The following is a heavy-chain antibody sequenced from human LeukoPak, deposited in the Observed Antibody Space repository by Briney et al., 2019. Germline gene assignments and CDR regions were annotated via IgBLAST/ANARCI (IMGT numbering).Heavy chain of an antibody. CDR3: APVRGVIPWFDP. J-gene: IGHJ5*02. Sequence: SETLSLTCAVYGGSFSGYYWSWIRQPPGKGLEWIGEINHSGSTNYNPSLKSRVTISVDTSKNQFSQKLSSVTAADTAVYYCAPVRGVIPWFDPWGQGTLVTVSS. V-gene: IGHV4-34*01. CDR1: GGSFSGYY. D-gene: IGHD3-10*01. CDR2: INHSGST.